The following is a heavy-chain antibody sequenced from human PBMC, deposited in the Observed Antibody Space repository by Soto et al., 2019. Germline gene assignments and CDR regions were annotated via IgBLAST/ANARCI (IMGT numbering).Heavy chain of an antibody. J-gene: IGHJ3*02. CDR2: IWYDGSNK. CDR1: GFTFSSYG. Sequence: PGGSLRLSCAASGFTFSSYGMHWVRQAPGKGLEWVAVIWYDGSNKYYADSVKGRFTISRDNSKNTLYLQMNSLRAEDTAVYYCARDNYYDSSGYSPKVPFDIWGQGTMVT. V-gene: IGHV3-33*01. CDR3: ARDNYYDSSGYSPKVPFDI. D-gene: IGHD3-22*01.